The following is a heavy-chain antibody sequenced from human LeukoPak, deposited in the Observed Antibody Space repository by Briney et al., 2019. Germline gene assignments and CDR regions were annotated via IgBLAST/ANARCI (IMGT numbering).Heavy chain of an antibody. V-gene: IGHV4-61*02. Sequence: SETLSLTCTVSGGSISSASYYWSWIRQPAGKGLEWIGRIYASGSTNYNPSLKSRVTISVDTSKNQLSLKLSSVTAADTAVYYCAEAPAGSLKWLSPFDYWGQGTLVTVSS. D-gene: IGHD5-12*01. CDR2: IYASGST. CDR1: GGSISSASYY. J-gene: IGHJ4*02. CDR3: AEAPAGSLKWLSPFDY.